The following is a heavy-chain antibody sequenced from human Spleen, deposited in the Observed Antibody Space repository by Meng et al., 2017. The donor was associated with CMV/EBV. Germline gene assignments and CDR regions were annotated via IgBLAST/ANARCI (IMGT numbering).Heavy chain of an antibody. CDR1: GFTFNDYA. D-gene: IGHD6-6*01. J-gene: IGHJ4*02. Sequence: SCAASGFTFNDYAMHWVRQAPGKGLEWVGFIRYDGSHDSYGDSVKGRFTISRDDSKNILYLQMNSLTAEDTAVYYCATGKYMGYFDYWGQGALVTVSS. CDR3: ATGKYMGYFDY. V-gene: IGHV3-30*02. CDR2: IRYDGSHD.